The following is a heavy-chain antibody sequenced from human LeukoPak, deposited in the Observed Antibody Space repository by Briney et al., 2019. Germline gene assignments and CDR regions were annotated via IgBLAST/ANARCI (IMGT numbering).Heavy chain of an antibody. CDR3: ARWSGDYPSYYLDY. J-gene: IGHJ4*02. D-gene: IGHD4-17*01. CDR2: TSYDESYK. V-gene: IGHV3-30*03. CDR1: GFXFSSYG. Sequence: GGSLRLSCAASGFXFSSYGMHWVRQAPGKGLEWVAITSYDESYKNYADSVKGRFTISRDASKNTVYLQMNSLRAEDTAVYSCARWSGDYPSYYLDYWGQGTLVTVSS.